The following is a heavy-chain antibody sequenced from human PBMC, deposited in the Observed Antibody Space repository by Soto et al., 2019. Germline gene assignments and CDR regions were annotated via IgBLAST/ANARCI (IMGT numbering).Heavy chain of an antibody. J-gene: IGHJ5*02. CDR1: RYTFTTFW. Sequence: EVQLVQSGAEVKKPGESLKISCKGSRYTFTTFWIGWVRQMPGEGLEWMGIIYPGDSDARYSPSFQGQVTISVDKSISTAYLQWSSLKASDSAMYYCARGYCTASICDPWFDPWGQGTLVTVSS. CDR3: ARGYCTASICDPWFDP. CDR2: IYPGDSDA. D-gene: IGHD2-8*02. V-gene: IGHV5-51*01.